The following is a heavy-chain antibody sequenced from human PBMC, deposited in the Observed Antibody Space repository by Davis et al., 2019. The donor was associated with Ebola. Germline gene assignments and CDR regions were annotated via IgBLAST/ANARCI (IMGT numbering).Heavy chain of an antibody. CDR3: ARRISDFWSGYHY. D-gene: IGHD3-3*01. Sequence: PGGSLRLSCKSSGYSFTSYWIGWVRQMPGKGLEWMGIIYPGDSDTRYSPSFQGQVTISADKSISTAYLQWSSLKASDTAMYYCARRISDFWSGYHYWGQGTLVTVSS. CDR1: GYSFTSYW. CDR2: IYPGDSDT. J-gene: IGHJ4*02. V-gene: IGHV5-51*01.